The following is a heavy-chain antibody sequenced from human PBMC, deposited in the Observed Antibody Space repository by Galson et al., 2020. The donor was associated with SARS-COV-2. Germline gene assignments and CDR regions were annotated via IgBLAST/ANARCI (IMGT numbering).Heavy chain of an antibody. CDR2: ISYDGSNK. CDR3: AKDLSDVYYYYGMDV. CDR1: GFTFSSYG. V-gene: IGHV3-30*18. J-gene: IGHJ6*02. Sequence: AGSLRLSCAASGFTFSSYGMHWVRQAPGKGLEWVAVISYDGSNKYYADSVKGRFTISSDNSKNTLYLQMNSLRAEDTAVYYCAKDLSDVYYYYGMDVWGQGTTVTVSS. D-gene: IGHD1-26*01.